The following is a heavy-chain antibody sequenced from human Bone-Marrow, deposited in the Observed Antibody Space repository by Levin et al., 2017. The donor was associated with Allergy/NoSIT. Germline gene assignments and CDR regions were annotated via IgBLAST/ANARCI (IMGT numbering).Heavy chain of an antibody. D-gene: IGHD1/OR15-1a*01. CDR3: SGDVSFGNTTGFDC. CDR1: GFTFRSYS. CDR2: ISSTSTYI. V-gene: IGHV3-21*03. Sequence: PGGSLRLSCAASGFTFRSYSMNWVRQAPGKGLEWVSTISSTSTYIYYAESMKGRFTISRDNAKNSVYLQMSSLRAEDTAVYYYSGDVSFGNTTGFDCWGQGTLVAVSA. J-gene: IGHJ4*02.